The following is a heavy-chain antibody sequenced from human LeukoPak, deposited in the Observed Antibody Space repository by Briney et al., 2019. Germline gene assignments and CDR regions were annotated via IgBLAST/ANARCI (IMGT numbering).Heavy chain of an antibody. Sequence: SETLSLTCTVSGGSISSYYWSWIRQPPGKGLEWIGYIYYSGSTNYNPSLKSRVTISVDTSKNQFSLKLSSVTAADTAVYYCARGRMVRGVIITAKYYYMDVWGKGTTVTVSS. V-gene: IGHV4-59*01. CDR2: IYYSGST. D-gene: IGHD3-10*01. CDR1: GGSISSYY. J-gene: IGHJ6*03. CDR3: ARGRMVRGVIITAKYYYMDV.